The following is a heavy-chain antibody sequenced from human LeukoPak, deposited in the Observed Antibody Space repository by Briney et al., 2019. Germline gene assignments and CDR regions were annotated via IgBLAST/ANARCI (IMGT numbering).Heavy chain of an antibody. CDR2: ISYDGSNK. CDR3: AKDQRYYDILTGYYLDY. Sequence: GASLRLSCAASGFTFSSYGMHWVRQAPGKGLEGVAVISYDGSNKYYADSVKGRFTISIDNSKNTLYLQMNSLRAEDTAVYYCAKDQRYYDILTGYYLDYWGQGTLVTVSS. J-gene: IGHJ4*02. V-gene: IGHV3-30*18. CDR1: GFTFSSYG. D-gene: IGHD3-9*01.